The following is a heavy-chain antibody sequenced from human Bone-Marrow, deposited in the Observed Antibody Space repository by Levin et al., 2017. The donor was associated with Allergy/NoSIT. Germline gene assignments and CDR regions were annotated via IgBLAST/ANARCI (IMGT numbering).Heavy chain of an antibody. D-gene: IGHD2-8*01. CDR1: GASISNYY. CDR2: VYYSGSF. J-gene: IGHJ5*02. CDR3: ARAVRVPSVSYASWFDP. Sequence: PSETLSLTCSISGASISNYYWSWIRQPPGKGLEWIGYVYYSGSFNYNPSFKSRVTISVDTAKTQFSLNLNSVTAADTAVYYCARAVRVPSVSYASWFDPWSQGTLVTVSS. V-gene: IGHV4-59*01.